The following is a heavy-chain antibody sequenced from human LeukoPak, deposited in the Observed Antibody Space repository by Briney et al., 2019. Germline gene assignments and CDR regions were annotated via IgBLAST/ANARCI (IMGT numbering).Heavy chain of an antibody. D-gene: IGHD6-13*01. CDR2: IYHSGST. CDR3: ARWDGSSSWGLYYMDV. Sequence: SETLSLTCTVSGGSISSGGYYWSWIRQPPGKGLEWIGYIYHSGSTYYNPSLKSRVTISVDRSKNQFSLKLSSVTAADTAVYYCARWDGSSSWGLYYMDVWGKGTTVTVSS. CDR1: GGSISSGGYY. J-gene: IGHJ6*03. V-gene: IGHV4-30-2*01.